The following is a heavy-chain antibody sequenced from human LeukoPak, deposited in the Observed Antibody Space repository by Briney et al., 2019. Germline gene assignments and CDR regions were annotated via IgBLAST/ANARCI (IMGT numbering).Heavy chain of an antibody. J-gene: IGHJ3*02. CDR2: IYYSGST. V-gene: IGHV4-61*08. Sequence: SQTLSLTCTVSGGSISSGDYYWSWIRQPPGKGLEWIGYIYYSGSTNYNPSLKSRVTVSVDTSKNQFSLKLSSVTAADTAVYYCARDRIRGAFDIWGQGTMVTVSS. CDR1: GGSISSGDYY. CDR3: ARDRIRGAFDI.